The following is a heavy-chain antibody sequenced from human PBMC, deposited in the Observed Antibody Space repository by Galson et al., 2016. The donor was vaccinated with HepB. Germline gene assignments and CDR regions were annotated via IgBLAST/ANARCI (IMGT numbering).Heavy chain of an antibody. J-gene: IGHJ5*02. D-gene: IGHD3-22*01. CDR2: IYDSGST. CDR1: GASISSPY. Sequence: SETLSLTCTVSGASISSPYWGWIRQPPGKGLEWIAYIYDSGSTNYKPSLKSRVTISIDTSKNQFSLKLSSVTAADTAFYYCARDLGYDNNKWFDPWGQGTLVTVSS. V-gene: IGHV4-59*11. CDR3: ARDLGYDNNKWFDP.